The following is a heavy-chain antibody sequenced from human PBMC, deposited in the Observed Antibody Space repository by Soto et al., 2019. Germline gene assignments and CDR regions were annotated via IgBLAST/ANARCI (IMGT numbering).Heavy chain of an antibody. CDR1: GFTFSSYG. V-gene: IGHV3-30*03. CDR2: ISYDGSNK. D-gene: IGHD5-18*01. CDR3: ATSGYSYGDY. Sequence: QVQLVESGGGVVQPGRSLRLSCAASGFTFSSYGMHWVRQAPGKGLEWVAVISYDGSNKYYADSVKGRFTISRDNSKNTLHLQMNSLRAEDTAVYYCATSGYSYGDYWGQGTLVTVSS. J-gene: IGHJ4*02.